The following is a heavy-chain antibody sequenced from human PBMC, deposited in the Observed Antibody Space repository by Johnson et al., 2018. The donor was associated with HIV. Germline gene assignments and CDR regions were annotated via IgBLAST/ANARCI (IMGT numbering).Heavy chain of an antibody. V-gene: IGHV3-7*01. CDR3: ARDLVVGDHSAPLTHAFDV. CDR2: IKEDGSEK. J-gene: IGHJ3*01. Sequence: EKLVESGGGVVQPGRSLRLSCAASGFTFSSYALHWVRQAPGKGLDWVANIKEDGSEKHYVDSVRGRFTISRDNSKNTLYLQMNSLRVEDTAVYYCARDLVVGDHSAPLTHAFDVWGQGTMVTVSS. CDR1: GFTFSSYA. D-gene: IGHD1-26*01.